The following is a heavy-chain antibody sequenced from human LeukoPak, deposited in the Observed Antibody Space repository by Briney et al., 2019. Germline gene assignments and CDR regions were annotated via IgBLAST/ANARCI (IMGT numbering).Heavy chain of an antibody. V-gene: IGHV4-34*01. D-gene: IGHD1-26*01. CDR2: INHSGST. CDR3: ARAEPSYYFDY. CDR1: GGSFSGYY. J-gene: IGHJ4*02. Sequence: PSETLSLTCAVYGGSFSGYYWSWIRQPPGKGLEWIGEINHSGSTNYNPSLKSRVTISVDTSKNQFSLKLGSVTAADTGVYYCARAEPSYYFDYWGQGTLVTVSS.